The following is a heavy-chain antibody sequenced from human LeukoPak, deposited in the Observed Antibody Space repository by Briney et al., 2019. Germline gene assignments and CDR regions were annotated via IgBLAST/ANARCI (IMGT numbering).Heavy chain of an antibody. CDR3: ARGGLNSYGYFY. CDR1: GVSFSGYY. D-gene: IGHD5-18*01. CDR2: INHDEIV. J-gene: IGHJ4*02. V-gene: IGHV4-34*01. Sequence: PSETLSLTCAVYGVSFSGYYWSWIRQAPGGTLEWIGEINHDEIVNYNPSLKSRVSMSVDTSRSRFSLELTSVTAADTALYYCARGGLNSYGYFYWGQGISVTVSS.